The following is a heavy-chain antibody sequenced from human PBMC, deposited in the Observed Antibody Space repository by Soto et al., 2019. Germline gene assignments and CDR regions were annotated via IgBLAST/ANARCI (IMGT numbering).Heavy chain of an antibody. CDR1: VFTFSNNA. V-gene: IGHV3-30*18. D-gene: IGHD4-17*01. Sequence: WRSLRLSCLGSVFTFSNNAMHWVRQAPGKGLEWVAFISYDASEIFYADSVKGRFTISRDNPKNTLSLQMDSLRAEDTAVYFCGKDPNGDYVGGFEFWGPGTMVTVSS. CDR3: GKDPNGDYVGGFEF. J-gene: IGHJ3*01. CDR2: ISYDASEI.